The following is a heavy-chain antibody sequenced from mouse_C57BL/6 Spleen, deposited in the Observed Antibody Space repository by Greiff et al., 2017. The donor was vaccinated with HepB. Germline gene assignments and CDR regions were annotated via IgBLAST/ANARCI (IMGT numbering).Heavy chain of an antibody. CDR1: GYTFTEYT. Sequence: QVQLQQSGAELVKPGASVKLSCKASGYTFTEYTIHWVKQRSGQGLEWIGWFYPGSGSIKYNEKFKDKATLTADKSSSTVYMELSRLTSEDSAVYFCARHGPDDGYLSYWYFDVWGTGTTVTVSS. CDR3: ARHGPDDGYLSYWYFDV. CDR2: FYPGSGSI. V-gene: IGHV1-62-2*01. J-gene: IGHJ1*03. D-gene: IGHD2-3*01.